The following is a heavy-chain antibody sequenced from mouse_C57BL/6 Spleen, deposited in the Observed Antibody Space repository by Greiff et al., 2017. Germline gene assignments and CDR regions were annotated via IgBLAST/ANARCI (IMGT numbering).Heavy chain of an antibody. D-gene: IGHD2-3*01. Sequence: VQGVESGAELAKPGASVKLSCKASGYTFTSYWMHWVKQRPGQGLEWIGYINPSSGYTKYNQKFKDKATLTADKSSSTAYMQLSSLTYEDSAVYYCAGYDGYYNWYFDVWGTGTTVTVSS. V-gene: IGHV1-7*01. CDR3: AGYDGYYNWYFDV. CDR1: GYTFTSYW. J-gene: IGHJ1*03. CDR2: INPSSGYT.